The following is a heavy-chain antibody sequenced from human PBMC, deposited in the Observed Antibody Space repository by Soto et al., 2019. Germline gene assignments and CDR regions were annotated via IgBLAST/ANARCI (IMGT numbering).Heavy chain of an antibody. J-gene: IGHJ6*02. CDR3: ARTVTYYYGMDV. D-gene: IGHD4-4*01. V-gene: IGHV4-34*01. CDR2: INHSGST. Sequence: SETLSLTCAVYGGSFSCYYWSWIRQPPGKGLEWIGEINHSGSTNYNPSLKSRVTISVDTSKNQFSLKLSSVTAAGTAVYYCARTVTYYYGMDVWGQGTTVTVSS. CDR1: GGSFSCYY.